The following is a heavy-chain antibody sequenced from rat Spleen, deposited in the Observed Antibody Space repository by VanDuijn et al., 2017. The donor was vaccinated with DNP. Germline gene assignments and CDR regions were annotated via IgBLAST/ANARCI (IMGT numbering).Heavy chain of an antibody. V-gene: IGHV5-22*01. CDR2: ISYDGTST. CDR1: GFTFSDYY. CDR3: VRPYHYSGGGFAY. J-gene: IGHJ3*01. Sequence: EVQLVESGGGLVLPGRSLKLSCAASGFTFSDYYMAWVRQAPTKGLEWVAYISYDGTSTYNGDSVKGRFTISRDTAKSTLYLQMNSLRSEDMATYYCVRPYHYSGGGFAYWGQGTLVTVSS. D-gene: IGHD1-1*01.